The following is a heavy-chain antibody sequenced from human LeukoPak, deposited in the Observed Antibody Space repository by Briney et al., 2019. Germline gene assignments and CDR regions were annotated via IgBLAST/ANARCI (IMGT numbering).Heavy chain of an antibody. CDR3: TTSGYDFFANSFDY. D-gene: IGHD5-12*01. V-gene: IGHV3-15*01. CDR1: GFTFSNAW. Sequence: KPGGSLRLSCAASGFTFSNAWMSWVRQAPGKGLEWVGRIKSKTDGGTTDYAAPVKGRFTISRDDSKNTLYLQMNSLKAEDTAVYYCTTSGYDFFANSFDYWGQGTLVTVSS. CDR2: IKSKTDGGTT. J-gene: IGHJ4*02.